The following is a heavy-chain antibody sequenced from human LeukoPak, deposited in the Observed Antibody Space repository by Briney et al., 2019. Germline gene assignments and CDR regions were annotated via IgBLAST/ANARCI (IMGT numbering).Heavy chain of an antibody. J-gene: IGHJ3*01. V-gene: IGHV3-23*01. CDR1: GFTFSSYA. Sequence: GGSLRLSCAASGFTFSSYAMSWVRQAPGKGLEWVSAISGSGGSTYYADSVKGRFTISRDNSKNTLYLQMNSLRAEDTAVYYCARPTTSGWYPHWGQGTMVTVSS. D-gene: IGHD6-19*01. CDR3: ARPTTSGWYPH. CDR2: ISGSGGST.